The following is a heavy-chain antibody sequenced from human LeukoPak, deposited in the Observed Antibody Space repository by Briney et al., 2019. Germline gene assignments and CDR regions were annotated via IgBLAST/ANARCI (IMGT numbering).Heavy chain of an antibody. Sequence: GGSLRLSCVGSGFTFSSYHMNWVRQAPGKGLEWVSYISSSSSTIYYADSVKGRFTISRDNAKNSLHLQTNSLRAEDTAVYYCARAQYYSDSTGYYYLHYWGQGTLVTVSS. V-gene: IGHV3-48*01. CDR3: ARAQYYSDSTGYYYLHY. CDR1: GFTFSSYH. J-gene: IGHJ4*02. D-gene: IGHD3-22*01. CDR2: ISSSSSTI.